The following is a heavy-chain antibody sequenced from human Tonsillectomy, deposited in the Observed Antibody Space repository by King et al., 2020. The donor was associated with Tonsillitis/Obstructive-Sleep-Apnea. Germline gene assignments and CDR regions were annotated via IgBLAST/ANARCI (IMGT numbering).Heavy chain of an antibody. CDR3: AREYCSGGSCYSGAFDI. CDR2: IKQDGREK. D-gene: IGHD2-15*01. V-gene: IGHV3-7*04. Sequence: VQLVESGGGLVQPGGSLRLSCAASGFTFSGYWMTWVRQAPGKGLEWVAIIKQDGREKYYVDSVRGRFTISRDNAKNSLYLQMNSLRAEDTAVYYCAREYCSGGSCYSGAFDIWGQGTMVTVSS. J-gene: IGHJ3*02. CDR1: GFTFSGYW.